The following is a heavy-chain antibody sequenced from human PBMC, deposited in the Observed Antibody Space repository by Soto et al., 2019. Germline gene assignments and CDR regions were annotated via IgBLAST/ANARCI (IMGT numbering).Heavy chain of an antibody. CDR2: ISGSGGST. D-gene: IGHD2-15*01. CDR3: ATQVEDPANPDY. Sequence: EVQLLESGGGLVQPGGSLRLSCAASGFTFSSYSMSWVRQAPGKGLEWVSAISGSGGSTYYADSVKGRFTISRDNSKNTLYLQMNSLRAEDTAVYYCATQVEDPANPDYWGQGNLVTVSS. CDR1: GFTFSSYS. J-gene: IGHJ4*02. V-gene: IGHV3-23*01.